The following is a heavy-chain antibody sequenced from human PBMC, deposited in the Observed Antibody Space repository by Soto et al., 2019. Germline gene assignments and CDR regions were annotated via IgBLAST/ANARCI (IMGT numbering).Heavy chain of an antibody. CDR2: ISYDGSNK. J-gene: IGHJ4*02. CDR3: AKDLAGYQTRSYYFDY. V-gene: IGHV3-30*18. CDR1: GFAFSSYG. D-gene: IGHD6-19*01. Sequence: GGSLRLSCAASGFAFSSYGMHWVRQAPGKGLEWVAVISYDGSNKYYADSVKGRFTISRDNSKNTLYLQMNSLRAEDTALYYCAKDLAGYQTRSYYFDYWGRGTLVTVSS.